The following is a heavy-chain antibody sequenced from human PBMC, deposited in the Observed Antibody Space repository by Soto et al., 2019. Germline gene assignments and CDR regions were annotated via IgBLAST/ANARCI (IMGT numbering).Heavy chain of an antibody. CDR2: VSPHGANT. J-gene: IGHJ4*02. CDR3: ATEGAKTTWNFDY. V-gene: IGHV3-23*01. D-gene: IGHD1-1*01. CDR1: GFTFGSCG. Sequence: EVQLLESGGDLVQPGGSLRLSCVASGFTFGSCGMNWVRQAPGKGLEWVAGVSPHGANTYYADSARGRFIISRDDSRNTVSLDMNSLRGDDSAVYYCATEGAKTTWNFDYWGEGTVGTVSS.